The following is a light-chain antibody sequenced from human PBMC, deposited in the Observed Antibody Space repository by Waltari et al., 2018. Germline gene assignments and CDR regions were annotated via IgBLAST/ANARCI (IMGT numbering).Light chain of an antibody. CDR1: QSVSGSY. CDR2: GAS. CDR3: QQYGNSPRYT. V-gene: IGKV3-20*01. J-gene: IGKJ2*01. Sequence: EIVSTPSQRTLAWSPGERATLSRRASQSVSGSYLARYQQKPGQAPRLLISGASSRAPGVPDRFGGSGSGTDFTLTISRLEPEDFAVYYCQQYGNSPRYTFGQGTRLEIK.